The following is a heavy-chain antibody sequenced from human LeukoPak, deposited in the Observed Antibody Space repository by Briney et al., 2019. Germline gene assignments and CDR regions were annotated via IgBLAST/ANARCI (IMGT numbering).Heavy chain of an antibody. CDR3: AKGGYSGHDPIDH. D-gene: IGHD5-12*01. CDR1: GLTFSNYA. CDR2: ISDTGRTT. J-gene: IGHJ4*02. V-gene: IGHV3-23*01. Sequence: GGSLRLSCAASGLTFSNYAMSWVRQAPGEGLQWVSAISDTGRTTYYADSVKGRFTISRDNPKSTLYLQMNSLRADDTAVYYCAKGGYSGHDPIDHWGQGTLVTVSS.